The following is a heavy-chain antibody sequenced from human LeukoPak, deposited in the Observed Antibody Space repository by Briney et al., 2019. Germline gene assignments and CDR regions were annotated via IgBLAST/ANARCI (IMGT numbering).Heavy chain of an antibody. D-gene: IGHD3-3*01. CDR1: GGSISSGSYY. CDR2: IYTSGST. CDR3: ARGPNMYDFWSGYPQNWFDP. Sequence: SQTLSLTCTVSGGSISSGSYYWSWIRQPAGKGLEWIGRIYTSGSTNYNPSLKSRVTISVDTSKNQFSLKLSSVTAADTAVYYCARGPNMYDFWSGYPQNWFDPWGQGTLVTVSS. V-gene: IGHV4-61*02. J-gene: IGHJ5*02.